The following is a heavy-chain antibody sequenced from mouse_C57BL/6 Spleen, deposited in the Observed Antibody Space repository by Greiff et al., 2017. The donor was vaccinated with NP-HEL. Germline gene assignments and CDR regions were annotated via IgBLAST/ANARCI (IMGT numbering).Heavy chain of an antibody. Sequence: QVQLKQPGAELVRPGSSVKLSCKASGYTFTSYWMHWVKQRPIQGLEWIGNIDPSDSEPHYNQKFKDKATLTVDKSSSTAYMQLSSLTSEDSAVYYCARGGLGLAWFAYWGQGTLVTVSA. CDR2: IDPSDSEP. J-gene: IGHJ3*01. CDR3: ARGGLGLAWFAY. CDR1: GYTFTSYW. D-gene: IGHD4-1*01. V-gene: IGHV1-52*01.